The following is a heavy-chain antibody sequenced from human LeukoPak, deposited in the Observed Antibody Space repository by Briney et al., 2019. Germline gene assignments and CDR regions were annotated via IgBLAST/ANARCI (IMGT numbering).Heavy chain of an antibody. Sequence: GGSLRLSCAASGFTFSSYEMNWVRQAPGKGLEWVSYISTTGNTIYYTDSVKGRFTISRDNSKNTLYLQMNSLRAEDTAVYYCARLTTVTLGFDYWGQGTLVTVSS. CDR1: GFTFSSYE. V-gene: IGHV3-48*03. D-gene: IGHD4-17*01. CDR3: ARLTTVTLGFDY. CDR2: ISTTGNTI. J-gene: IGHJ4*02.